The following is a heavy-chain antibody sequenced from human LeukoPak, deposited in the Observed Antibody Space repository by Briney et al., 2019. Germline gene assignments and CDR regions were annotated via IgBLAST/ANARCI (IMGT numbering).Heavy chain of an antibody. CDR1: GGSISSDY. D-gene: IGHD6-13*01. CDR3: ARGGSSWYVGYFDL. Sequence: NPLETLSLTCTVSGGSISSDYWSWIRQPPGKGLEWIGYIYYSGSTNYNPSLKSRVTISVDTSKNQFSLKLTSVTTADTAVYYCARGGSSWYVGYFDLWGRGTLVTVSS. J-gene: IGHJ2*01. CDR2: IYYSGST. V-gene: IGHV4-59*01.